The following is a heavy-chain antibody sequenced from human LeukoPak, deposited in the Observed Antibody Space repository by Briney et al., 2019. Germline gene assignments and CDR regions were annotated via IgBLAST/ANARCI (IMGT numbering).Heavy chain of an antibody. CDR1: GYTFTSYA. J-gene: IGHJ6*02. CDR2: INAGNGNT. V-gene: IGHV1-3*01. CDR3: ARGSSWELLIYYYYYGTDV. D-gene: IGHD1-26*01. Sequence: ASVKVSCKASGYTFTSYAMHWVRQAPGQRLEWMGWINAGNGNTEYSQKFQGRVTITRDTSASTAYMELSSLRSEDTAVYYCARGSSWELLIYYYYYGTDVWGQGTTVTVSS.